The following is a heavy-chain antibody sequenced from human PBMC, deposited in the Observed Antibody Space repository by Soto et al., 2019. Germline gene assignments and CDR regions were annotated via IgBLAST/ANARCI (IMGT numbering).Heavy chain of an antibody. CDR3: ANIFFFQAEDGIRGLCTVSAFLLNRSSDL. CDR2: ISDDGVNK. D-gene: IGHD3-3*01. J-gene: IGHJ2*01. V-gene: IGHV3-30*18. Sequence: KELDWVTVISDDGVNKYYTDSVKGRFTISRDNSKNTLYLQMISLKTEDTAVYYCANIFFFQAEDGIRGLCTVSAFLLNRSSDL.